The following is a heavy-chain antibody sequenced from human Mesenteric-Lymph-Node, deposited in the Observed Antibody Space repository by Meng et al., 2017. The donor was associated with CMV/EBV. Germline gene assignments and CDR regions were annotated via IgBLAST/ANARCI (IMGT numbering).Heavy chain of an antibody. CDR2: IQYDGSTK. CDR1: GITFSASG. Sequence: SGITFSASGMHWVRQAPGKGLEWVAFIQYDGSTKFYVDSVKGRFTISRDNSKNTLYLQMNSLRAEDTAVYYCAKGRGSSGWWGYFDLWGRGTLVTVSS. J-gene: IGHJ2*01. CDR3: AKGRGSSGWWGYFDL. D-gene: IGHD6-19*01. V-gene: IGHV3-30*02.